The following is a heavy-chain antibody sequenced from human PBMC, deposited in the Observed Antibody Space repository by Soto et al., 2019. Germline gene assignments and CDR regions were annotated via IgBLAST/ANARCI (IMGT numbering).Heavy chain of an antibody. J-gene: IGHJ4*02. Sequence: EVHRVESGGGLVQPGGSLRLSCAASGFTFSVYSMNWVRQAPGKGLHWVSYITGSSDRILFADSVKGRFTVSRDNAKNSLYLQMNSLRDDDTGVYYCTTTNGHLNHWGQGTLVSVSS. D-gene: IGHD2-8*01. CDR2: ITGSSDRI. CDR3: TTTNGHLNH. V-gene: IGHV3-48*02. CDR1: GFTFSVYS.